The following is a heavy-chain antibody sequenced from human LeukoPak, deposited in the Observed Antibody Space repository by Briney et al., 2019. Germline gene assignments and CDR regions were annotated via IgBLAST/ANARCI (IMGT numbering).Heavy chain of an antibody. D-gene: IGHD1-26*01. CDR1: GYTFTSYG. V-gene: IGHV1-18*01. CDR3: ARTSRLGATLVYFDY. J-gene: IGHJ4*02. CDR2: ISAYNGNT. Sequence: ASVKVSCKASGYTFTSYGISWVRQAPGQGLEWMGWISAYNGNTNYAQKLQGRVTMTTDTSTSTAYMELRSLRSEDTAVYYCARTSRLGATLVYFDYWGQGTLVTVSS.